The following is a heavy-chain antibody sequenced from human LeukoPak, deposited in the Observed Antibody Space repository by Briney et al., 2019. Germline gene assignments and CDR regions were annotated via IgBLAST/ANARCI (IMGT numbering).Heavy chain of an antibody. D-gene: IGHD1-26*01. CDR1: GFTFISYW. Sequence: TGGSLRLSCAASGFTFISYWMHWVRQAPGKGLVWVSRINSDGSTTSYAASVKGRFTISRDTAKNTLYLQMNSLRAEDTAVYYCARESRGSYPDYWGQGTLVTVSS. J-gene: IGHJ4*02. CDR3: ARESRGSYPDY. V-gene: IGHV3-74*01. CDR2: INSDGSTT.